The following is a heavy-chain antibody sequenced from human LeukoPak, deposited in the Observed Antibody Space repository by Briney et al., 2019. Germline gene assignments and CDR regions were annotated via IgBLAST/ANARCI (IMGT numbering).Heavy chain of an antibody. Sequence: GGSLRLSCAASGFTFSSYGMSWVRQAPGKGLEWVSAISGSGGSTYYADSVKGRFTISRDNSKNTLYLQMNSLRAEDTAVYYCAKASPQFTMVRGVSFDYWGQGTLVTVSS. J-gene: IGHJ4*02. CDR1: GFTFSSYG. D-gene: IGHD3-10*01. V-gene: IGHV3-23*01. CDR3: AKASPQFTMVRGVSFDY. CDR2: ISGSGGST.